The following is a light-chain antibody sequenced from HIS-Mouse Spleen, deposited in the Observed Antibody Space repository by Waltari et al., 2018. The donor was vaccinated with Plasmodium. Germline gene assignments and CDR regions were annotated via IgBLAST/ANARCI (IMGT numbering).Light chain of an antibody. CDR1: QSVSSSY. CDR2: GAS. CDR3: QQYGSSPYT. J-gene: IGKJ2*01. V-gene: IGKV3-20*01. Sequence: EIVLTQSPGTLSLSPGERATLSCRASQSVSSSYLAWYQQKPGQAPRLLIYGASSRGTGTPDRFSGSGSGTDFTLTISRLEPEDFAVYYCQQYGSSPYTFGQGTKLEIK.